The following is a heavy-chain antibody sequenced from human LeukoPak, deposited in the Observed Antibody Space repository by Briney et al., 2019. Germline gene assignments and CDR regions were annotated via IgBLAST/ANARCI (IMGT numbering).Heavy chain of an antibody. V-gene: IGHV3-21*01. J-gene: IGHJ4*02. CDR1: GFTFNNYN. CDR3: ARDRVGVSAYDSLFDY. CDR2: ITSSGTYI. D-gene: IGHD5-12*01. Sequence: GGSLKLSCATSGFTFNNYNMNWVRQAPGRALEWVSSITSSGTYIFYADSVKGRFTISRDNAKKSLYLQMNSLRAEDTAVYYCARDRVGVSAYDSLFDYWGQGTLVTVSS.